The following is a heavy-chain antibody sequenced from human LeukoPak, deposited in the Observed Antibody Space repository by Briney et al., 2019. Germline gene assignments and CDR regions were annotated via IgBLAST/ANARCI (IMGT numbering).Heavy chain of an antibody. D-gene: IGHD5-24*01. J-gene: IGHJ4*02. CDR1: GGSISSYY. V-gene: IGHV4-59*12. Sequence: SETLSLTCTVSGGSISSYYWSWIRQPPGKGPEWIGYIYYSGSTNYNPSLKSRVTISVDTSKNQFSLKLSSVTAADTAVYYCARARWMATIAFDYWGQGTLVTVSS. CDR2: IYYSGST. CDR3: ARARWMATIAFDY.